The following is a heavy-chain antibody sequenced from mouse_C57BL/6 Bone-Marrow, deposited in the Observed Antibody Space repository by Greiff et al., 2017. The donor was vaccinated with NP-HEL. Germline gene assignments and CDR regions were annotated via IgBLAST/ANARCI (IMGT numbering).Heavy chain of an antibody. D-gene: IGHD2-4*01. CDR1: GFTFSSYG. CDR3: ARQRGLRREGFDY. J-gene: IGHJ2*01. Sequence: EVHLVESGGDLVKPGGSLKLSCAASGFTFSSYGMSWVRQTPDKRLEWVATISSGGSYTYYPDSVKGRFTISRDNAKNTLYLQMSSLKSEDTAMYYCARQRGLRREGFDYWGQGTTLTVSS. V-gene: IGHV5-6*01. CDR2: ISSGGSYT.